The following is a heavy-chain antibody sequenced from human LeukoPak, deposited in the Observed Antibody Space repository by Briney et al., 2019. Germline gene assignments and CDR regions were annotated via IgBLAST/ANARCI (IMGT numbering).Heavy chain of an antibody. CDR1: GFTFSSYW. CDR2: INSYESST. CDR3: ARDPPYYDSSGYYHIARGGFDY. Sequence: PGGSLRLSCAASGFTFSSYWLHWVRQAQGTGLGWVSRINSYESSTSYEDSVKGRFTISRDNAKNTRYLQMNSLRAEDTAVYYCARDPPYYDSSGYYHIARGGFDYWGRGTLVTVSS. J-gene: IGHJ4*02. V-gene: IGHV3-74*01. D-gene: IGHD3-22*01.